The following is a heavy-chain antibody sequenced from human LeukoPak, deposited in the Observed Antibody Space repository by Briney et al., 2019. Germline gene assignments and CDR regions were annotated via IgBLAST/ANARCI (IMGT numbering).Heavy chain of an antibody. J-gene: IGHJ4*02. V-gene: IGHV5-51*01. CDR1: GYSFTSYW. D-gene: IGHD2-2*02. Sequence: PRESLKISCKGSGYSFTSYWIGWVRQMPGKGLEWMGIIYPGDSDTRYSPSFQGQVTISADKSISTAYLQWSSLKASDTAMYYCARINRYCSSTSCYTLDYWGQGTLVTVSS. CDR2: IYPGDSDT. CDR3: ARINRYCSSTSCYTLDY.